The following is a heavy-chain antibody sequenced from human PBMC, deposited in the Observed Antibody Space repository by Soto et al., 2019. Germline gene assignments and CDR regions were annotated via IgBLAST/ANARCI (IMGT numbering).Heavy chain of an antibody. Sequence: QVQLQQWGAGLLKPSETLSLTCAVSGGSFSGYYWSWIRQPPGKGLEWIGEINHSGSTNYTPSLKSRVTISVDTSKNQFSLKLSSVTAADTAVYYCASISGYDYGYWGQGTLVTVSS. D-gene: IGHD5-12*01. CDR2: INHSGST. J-gene: IGHJ4*02. V-gene: IGHV4-34*01. CDR1: GGSFSGYY. CDR3: ASISGYDYGY.